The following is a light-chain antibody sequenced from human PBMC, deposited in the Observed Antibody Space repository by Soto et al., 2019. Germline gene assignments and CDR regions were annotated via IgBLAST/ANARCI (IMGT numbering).Light chain of an antibody. CDR2: ENN. CDR1: SSNIGAGYE. J-gene: IGLJ1*01. V-gene: IGLV1-40*01. CDR3: QSYDSSLSGYV. Sequence: QSVLTQPASVSGAPGQRVTISCTGSSSNIGAGYEAHWYQQVPGTAPKLLIYENNNRPSGVPDRFSGSKSGTSASLAITGLQAEDEDEYYCQSYDSSLSGYVFGTGTKLTVL.